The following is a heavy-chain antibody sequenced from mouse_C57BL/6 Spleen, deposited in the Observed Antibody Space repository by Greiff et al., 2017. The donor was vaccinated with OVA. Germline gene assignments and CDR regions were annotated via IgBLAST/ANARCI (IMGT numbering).Heavy chain of an antibody. CDR2: IDPSDSET. CDR1: GYTFTSYW. V-gene: IGHV1-52*01. D-gene: IGHD2-1*01. J-gene: IGHJ2*01. Sequence: QVQLQQPGAELVRPGSSVKLSCKASGYTFTSYWMHWVKQRPIQGLEWIGNIDPSDSETHYNQKFKDKATLTVDKSSSTAYMQLSSLTSEDSAVYYCARSDYGNRFDYWGQGTTRTVSS. CDR3: ARSDYGNRFDY.